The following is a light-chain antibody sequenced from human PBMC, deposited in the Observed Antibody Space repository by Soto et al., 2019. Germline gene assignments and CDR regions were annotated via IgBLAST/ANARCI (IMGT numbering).Light chain of an antibody. CDR2: KAS. Sequence: DIQMTQSPSTLSASVGDRVTITCRASQSVSRWLAWYKQKPGEAPKLLIYKASNLESGVSSRFSGSGSGTEFTLTISGLQPDDFATYFCQQYNSYWTFGQGTNV. CDR1: QSVSRW. V-gene: IGKV1-5*03. J-gene: IGKJ1*01. CDR3: QQYNSYWT.